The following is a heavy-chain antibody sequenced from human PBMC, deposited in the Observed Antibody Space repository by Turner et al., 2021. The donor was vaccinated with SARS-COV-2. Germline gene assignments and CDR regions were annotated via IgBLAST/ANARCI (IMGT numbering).Heavy chain of an antibody. J-gene: IGHJ3*02. CDR1: GYTFRSYG. Sequence: EAQLVESGGGQVRPGGSRSASCAASGYTFRSYGMNWVRQAPGKGLDWVSSISSSSSNRDYAESLKGRFTISRNNAKNSVYLQMNSLRAEDTAVYYCAREKPGFDSSGYYPDAFDIWGQGTMVTVSS. D-gene: IGHD3-22*01. CDR2: ISSSSSNR. CDR3: AREKPGFDSSGYYPDAFDI. V-gene: IGHV3-21*06.